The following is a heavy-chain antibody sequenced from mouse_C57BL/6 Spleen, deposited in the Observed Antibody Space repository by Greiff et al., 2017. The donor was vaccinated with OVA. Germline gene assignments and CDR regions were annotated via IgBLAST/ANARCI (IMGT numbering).Heavy chain of an antibody. J-gene: IGHJ3*01. CDR1: GFSFSDYG. CDR2: ISSGSSTI. V-gene: IGHV5-17*01. Sequence: EVMLVESGGGLVKPGGSLKLSCAASGFSFSDYGMHWVRQAPEKGLEWVAYISSGSSTIYYADTVKGRFTISRDNAKNTLFLQMTRLRYEDTAMYYCAREDYGSSYAWFAYWGQGTLVTVSA. D-gene: IGHD1-1*01. CDR3: AREDYGSSYAWFAY.